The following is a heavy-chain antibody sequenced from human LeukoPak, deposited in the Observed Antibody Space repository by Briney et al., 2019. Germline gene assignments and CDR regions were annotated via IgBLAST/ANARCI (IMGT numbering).Heavy chain of an antibody. Sequence: SETLSLTCTVSGGSISSYHWSWIRQPPGKGLEWIGYIYYSGSTNYNPSLKSRVAISVDTSKNQFSLKLSSVTAADTAVYYCARGRGVVIHFDPWGQGTLVTVSS. D-gene: IGHD3-3*01. V-gene: IGHV4-59*01. CDR3: ARGRGVVIHFDP. CDR2: IYYSGST. CDR1: GGSISSYH. J-gene: IGHJ5*02.